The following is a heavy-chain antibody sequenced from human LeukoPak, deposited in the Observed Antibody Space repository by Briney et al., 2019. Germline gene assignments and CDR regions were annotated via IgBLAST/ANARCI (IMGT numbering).Heavy chain of an antibody. D-gene: IGHD6-6*01. V-gene: IGHV3-53*01. Sequence: GGSLRLSCAASGFTVSSNYMSWVRQAPGKGLEWVSVIYSGGSTYYADSVKGRFTISRDNSKNTLYLQMNSLRAEDTAVYYCGREYLPSSSLYFDYWGQGTLVTVSS. CDR2: IYSGGST. J-gene: IGHJ4*02. CDR3: GREYLPSSSLYFDY. CDR1: GFTVSSNY.